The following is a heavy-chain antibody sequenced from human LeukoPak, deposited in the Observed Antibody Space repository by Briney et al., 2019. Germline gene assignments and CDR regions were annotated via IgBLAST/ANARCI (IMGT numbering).Heavy chain of an antibody. Sequence: SETLSLTCAVSGYSISSGYYWGWIRQPPGKGLEWIGSIYHSGSTYYNPSLKSRVTISVDTSKNQFSLKLSSVTAADTAVYYRARRSITIFGVVIRYAFDIWGQGTMVTVSS. CDR2: IYHSGST. J-gene: IGHJ3*02. CDR3: ARRSITIFGVVIRYAFDI. D-gene: IGHD3-3*01. CDR1: GYSISSGYY. V-gene: IGHV4-38-2*01.